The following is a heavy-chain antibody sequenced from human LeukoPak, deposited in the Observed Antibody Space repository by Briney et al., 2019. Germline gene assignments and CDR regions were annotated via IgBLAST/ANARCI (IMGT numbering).Heavy chain of an antibody. Sequence: SETLSLTCTVSGGSISSYYWSWIRQPPGKGLEWIGYIYYSGSTNYNPSLKSRVTISVDTSKNQFSLKLSSVTAADTAVYYCARGYGDYYFDYWGQGTLVTVSS. J-gene: IGHJ4*02. CDR2: IYYSGST. CDR3: ARGYGDYYFDY. V-gene: IGHV4-59*01. CDR1: GGSISSYY. D-gene: IGHD4-17*01.